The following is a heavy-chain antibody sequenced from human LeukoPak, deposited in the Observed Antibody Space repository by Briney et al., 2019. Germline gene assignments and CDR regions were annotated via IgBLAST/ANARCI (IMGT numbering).Heavy chain of an antibody. Sequence: SETLSLTCTVSGGSISSSSYYWGWIRQPPGKGLEWIGSIYYSGSTYYNPSLKSRVTISVDTSKNQFSLKLSSVTAADTAVYYCARRGLRYFDWLSTTYFDYWGQGTLVTVSS. CDR2: IYYSGST. J-gene: IGHJ4*02. CDR1: GGSISSSSYY. D-gene: IGHD3-9*01. CDR3: ARRGLRYFDWLSTTYFDY. V-gene: IGHV4-39*07.